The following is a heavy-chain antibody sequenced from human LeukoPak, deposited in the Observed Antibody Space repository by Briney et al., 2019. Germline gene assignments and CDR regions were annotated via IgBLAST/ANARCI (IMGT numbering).Heavy chain of an antibody. D-gene: IGHD3-22*01. Sequence: PGGSLRLSCEASGFTFSSYWVHWVRQTPGKGLMWVARIKSDGSTIYADSVQGRFTISRDNAKNTLYLQMNSLRVEDTAVYYCVRTHSSGYYYFDSWGQGTLVTVSS. J-gene: IGHJ4*02. CDR1: GFTFSSYW. CDR2: IKSDGST. CDR3: VRTHSSGYYYFDS. V-gene: IGHV3-74*01.